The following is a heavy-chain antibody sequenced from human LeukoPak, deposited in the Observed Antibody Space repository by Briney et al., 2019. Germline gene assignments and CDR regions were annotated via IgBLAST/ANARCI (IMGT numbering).Heavy chain of an antibody. D-gene: IGHD6-13*01. V-gene: IGHV4-59*01. J-gene: IGHJ4*02. Sequence: PSETLSLTCTVSGGSINSYYWSWIRQPPGKGLEWIGYIYYSGSTSYNPSLKGRVTISVDTSKNQFSLKLSSVTAADTAVYFCARVRSIAAAGTLDYWGQGTLVTVSS. CDR3: ARVRSIAAAGTLDY. CDR2: IYYSGST. CDR1: GGSINSYY.